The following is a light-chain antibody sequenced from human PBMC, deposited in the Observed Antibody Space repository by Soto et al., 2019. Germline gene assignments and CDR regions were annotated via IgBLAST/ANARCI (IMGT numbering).Light chain of an antibody. V-gene: IGKV3-20*01. CDR2: GAS. CDR1: ETISSHY. Sequence: EIVLMQSPDTLSLSPGERATLSCRASETISSHYIAWYQQKPGQAPRLLIFGASTRATGIPDRFSGSWSGTDFTLTISRLEPEDFAVYYCQNLGDPPFTFGPGTKVDIK. J-gene: IGKJ3*01. CDR3: QNLGDPPFT.